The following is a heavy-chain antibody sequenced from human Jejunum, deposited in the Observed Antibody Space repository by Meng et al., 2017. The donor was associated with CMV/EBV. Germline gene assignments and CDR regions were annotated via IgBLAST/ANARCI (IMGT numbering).Heavy chain of an antibody. V-gene: IGHV3-23*03. CDR3: VQGGVYPGG. D-gene: IGHD2-8*01. Sequence: SCASSVIPFRNSAMNWVRQVPGKGLEWVSIIYTGGGGTFYAASVQGRVTISRDDSKNTLFLQMNSLKVEDTAVYYCVQGGVYPGGWGQGTLVTVSS. J-gene: IGHJ4*02. CDR1: VIPFRNSA. CDR2: IYTGGGGT.